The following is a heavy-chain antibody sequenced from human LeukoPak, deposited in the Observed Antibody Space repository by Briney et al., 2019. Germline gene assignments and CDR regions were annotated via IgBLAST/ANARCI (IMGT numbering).Heavy chain of an antibody. J-gene: IGHJ5*02. CDR2: IYYSGST. CDR1: GGSVSSGSYY. Sequence: SETRSLTCTVSGGSVSSGSYYWSWIRQPPGKGLEWIGYIYYSGSTNYNPSLKSRVTISVDTSKNQFSLKLSSVTAADTAVYYCASSSWFDPWGQGTLVTVSS. CDR3: ASSSWFDP. V-gene: IGHV4-61*01.